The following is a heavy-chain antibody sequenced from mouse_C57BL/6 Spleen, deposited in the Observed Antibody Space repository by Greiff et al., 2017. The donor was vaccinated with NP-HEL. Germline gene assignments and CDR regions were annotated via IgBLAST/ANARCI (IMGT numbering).Heavy chain of an antibody. J-gene: IGHJ1*03. Sequence: EVKLVESGGGLVKPGGSLKLSCAASGFTFSDYGMHWVRQAPEKGLEWVAYISSGSSTIYYADTVKGRFTISRDNAKNTLFLQMTSLRSEDTAMYYCARRDYDYYHGYFDVWGTRTTVTVSS. CDR3: ARRDYDYYHGYFDV. CDR1: GFTFSDYG. D-gene: IGHD2-4*01. CDR2: ISSGSSTI. V-gene: IGHV5-17*01.